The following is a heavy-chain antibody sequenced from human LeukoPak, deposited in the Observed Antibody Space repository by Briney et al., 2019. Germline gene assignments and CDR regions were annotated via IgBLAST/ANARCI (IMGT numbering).Heavy chain of an antibody. CDR2: ISASGTT. Sequence: SETLSLTCTVSGGSISPYYWTWIRQSPGKGLEWIGYISASGTTDYNPSLKGRVTMSVDTSKSQFSLHLNSVTAADTAVFYCARRSTLFCFDYWGQGALVTVSS. J-gene: IGHJ4*02. D-gene: IGHD2/OR15-2a*01. CDR3: ARRSTLFCFDY. V-gene: IGHV4-4*09. CDR1: GGSISPYY.